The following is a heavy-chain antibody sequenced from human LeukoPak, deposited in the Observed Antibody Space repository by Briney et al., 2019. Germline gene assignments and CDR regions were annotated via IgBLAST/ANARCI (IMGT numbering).Heavy chain of an antibody. D-gene: IGHD2-2*02. CDR3: ARGYCSSTSCYTSDY. J-gene: IGHJ4*02. V-gene: IGHV3-30-3*01. Sequence: GGSLRLSCAASGFTFRSYAMHWVRQAPGKGLEWVAVISYDGSNKYYADSVKGRFTISRDNSKNTLYLQMNSLRAEDTAVYYCARGYCSSTSCYTSDYWGQGTLVTVSS. CDR1: GFTFRSYA. CDR2: ISYDGSNK.